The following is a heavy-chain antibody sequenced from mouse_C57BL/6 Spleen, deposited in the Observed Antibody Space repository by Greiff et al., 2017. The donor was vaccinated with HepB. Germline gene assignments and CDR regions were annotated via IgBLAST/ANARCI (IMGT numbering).Heavy chain of an antibody. Sequence: EVKLMESGGGLVKPGGSLKLSCAASGFTFSDYGMHWVRQAPEKGLEWVAYISSGSSTIYYADTVKGRFTISRDNAKNTLFLQMTSLRSEDTAMYYCAREGYYYGSSPAWFAYWGQGTLVTVSA. V-gene: IGHV5-17*01. D-gene: IGHD1-1*01. J-gene: IGHJ3*01. CDR2: ISSGSSTI. CDR1: GFTFSDYG. CDR3: AREGYYYGSSPAWFAY.